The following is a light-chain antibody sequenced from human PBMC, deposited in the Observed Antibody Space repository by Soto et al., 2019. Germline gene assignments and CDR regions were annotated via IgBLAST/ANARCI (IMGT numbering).Light chain of an antibody. CDR1: QNVGNY. CDR2: DAS. V-gene: IGKV3-11*01. CDR3: QQRGTWPHT. Sequence: EVVLTQSPATLSLSPGERATLSCRASQNVGNYLAWYQQKPGQAPRLLIYDASDRATGIPTRFSGSRYGTDFTLTISRLEPEVFAVSYCQQRGTWPHTFGPGTKVEIK. J-gene: IGKJ3*01.